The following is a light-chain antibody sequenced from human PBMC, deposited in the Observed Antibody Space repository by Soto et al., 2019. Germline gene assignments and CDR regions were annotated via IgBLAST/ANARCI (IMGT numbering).Light chain of an antibody. CDR3: QHYQSGHPHV. CDR1: QSVSSSD. CDR2: GAS. Sequence: EIVLTQSPGTLSLSPWERATLSCTPSQSVSSSDLAWYQHKTGQAPRLIISGASSRATGIPDRFTGSVSGTDLPLAGNGLPPEESALDLCQHYQSGHPHVFSPGTRLEIK. J-gene: IGKJ5*01. V-gene: IGKV3-20*01.